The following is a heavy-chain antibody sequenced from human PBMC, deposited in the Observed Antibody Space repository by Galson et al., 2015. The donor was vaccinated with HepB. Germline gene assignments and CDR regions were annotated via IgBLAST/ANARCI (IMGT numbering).Heavy chain of an antibody. J-gene: IGHJ6*03. CDR3: ARAKTVRFLEWFDYYYMDV. Sequence: LSLTCTVSGGSISSGGYYWSWIRQHPGKGLEWIGYIYYSGSTYYNPSPKSRVTISVDTSKNQFSLKLSSVTAADTAVYYCARAKTVRFLEWFDYYYMDVWGKGTTVTVSS. CDR2: IYYSGST. D-gene: IGHD3-3*01. CDR1: GGSISSGGYY. V-gene: IGHV4-31*03.